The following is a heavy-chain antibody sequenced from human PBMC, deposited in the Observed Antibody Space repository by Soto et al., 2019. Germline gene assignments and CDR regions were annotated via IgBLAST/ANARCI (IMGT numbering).Heavy chain of an antibody. CDR2: INRDGSST. CDR3: ARGGREDDYGDYYYYYYGRDV. CDR1: GFTLSSYW. Sequence: PGGSLRLSCAASGFTLSSYWMHWVRQAPGKGLEWVSRINRDGSSTTYADSVKGRFTISRDSAKNTLYLQMNSLRVEDTAVYYCARGGREDDYGDYYYYYYGRDVWGQGTTVTVSS. V-gene: IGHV3-74*01. J-gene: IGHJ6*02. D-gene: IGHD4-17*01.